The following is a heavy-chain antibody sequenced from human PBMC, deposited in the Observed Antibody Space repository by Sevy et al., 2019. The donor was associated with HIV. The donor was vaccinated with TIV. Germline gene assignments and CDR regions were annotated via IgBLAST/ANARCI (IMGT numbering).Heavy chain of an antibody. J-gene: IGHJ3*02. CDR3: ARFTYAGFGGPPAGLAFDI. Sequence: SETLSLTCAVSGYSISSGYYWGWIRQPPGKGLEWIGSIYHSGSTYYNPSLKSRFTISVDTSKNQYSLKLSSVTAADTGVYYWARFTYAGFGGPPAGLAFDIWGQGTMVTVSS. CDR2: IYHSGST. CDR1: GYSISSGYY. V-gene: IGHV4-38-2*01. D-gene: IGHD3-16*01.